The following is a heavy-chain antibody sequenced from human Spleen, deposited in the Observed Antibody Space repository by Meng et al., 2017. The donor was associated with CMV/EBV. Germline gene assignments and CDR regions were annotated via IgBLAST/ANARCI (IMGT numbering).Heavy chain of an antibody. CDR1: GGAFSGYY. Sequence: GGAFSGYYWSWIRQPPGKGLEWIGEINHSGSTNYNPSLKSRVTISVDTSKNQFSLKLSSVTAADTAVYYCARIVAYGGNSHWYFDLWGRGTLVTVSS. D-gene: IGHD4-23*01. CDR2: INHSGST. V-gene: IGHV4-34*01. CDR3: ARIVAYGGNSHWYFDL. J-gene: IGHJ2*01.